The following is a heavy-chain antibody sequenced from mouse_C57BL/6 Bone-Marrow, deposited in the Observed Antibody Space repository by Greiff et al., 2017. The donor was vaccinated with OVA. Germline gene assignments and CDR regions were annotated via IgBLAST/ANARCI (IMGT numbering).Heavy chain of an antibody. CDR2: INPYNGGT. CDR3: ARWVRRYFDV. Sequence: VQLQQSGPVLVKPGASVKMSCKASGYTFTDYYMNWVKQSHGKSLEWIGVINPYNGGTSYNQKFKGKATLTVDKSSSTAYMELNSLTSEDSAVYYCARWVRRYFDVWGTGTTVTVSS. D-gene: IGHD2-14*01. J-gene: IGHJ1*03. V-gene: IGHV1-19*01. CDR1: GYTFTDYY.